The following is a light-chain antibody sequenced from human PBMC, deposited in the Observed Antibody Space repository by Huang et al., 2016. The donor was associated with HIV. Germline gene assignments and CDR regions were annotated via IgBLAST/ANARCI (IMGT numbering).Light chain of an antibody. Sequence: DIQMTQSPSSLSASVGDRVTLSCRASQDIGTYVDWYQQKPRKVPNRLIYATSTLQSGVPSRFSCSGSGTNFTLTIGSLRPEDVATYYCQKYNSVPRTFGHGTKVQIK. J-gene: IGKJ1*01. CDR1: QDIGTY. CDR2: ATS. CDR3: QKYNSVPRT. V-gene: IGKV1-27*01.